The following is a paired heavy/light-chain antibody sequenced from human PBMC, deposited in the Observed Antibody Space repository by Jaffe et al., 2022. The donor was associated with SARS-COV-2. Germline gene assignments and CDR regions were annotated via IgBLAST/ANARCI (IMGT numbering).Heavy chain of an antibody. CDR3: ARDYRQQQLVVKWTEARSPRKDH. J-gene: IGHJ4*02. CDR2: INPDGSET. CDR1: GFTFSGYW. D-gene: IGHD6-13*01. V-gene: IGHV3-7*03. Sequence: EVQLVESGGGLVQPGGSLRLSCAASGFTFSGYWMSWVRQAPGKGLEWVANINPDGSETYYVDSVKGRFTISRDNAVYLQMKSLRAEDTAVYYCARDYRQQQLVVKWTEARSPRKDHWGQGTLVTVSS.
Light chain of an antibody. CDR1: SLRNFY. CDR3: YSRDSTANHLDV. J-gene: IGLJ1*01. Sequence: SSELTQDPALSVALGQTVRITCRGDSLRNFYAAWYQQKPGRAPVLVIYGENNRPSGIPDRFSGSSSGSTASLTITGAQAEDEADYYCYSRDSTANHLDVFGTGTKVTVL. CDR2: GEN. V-gene: IGLV3-19*01.